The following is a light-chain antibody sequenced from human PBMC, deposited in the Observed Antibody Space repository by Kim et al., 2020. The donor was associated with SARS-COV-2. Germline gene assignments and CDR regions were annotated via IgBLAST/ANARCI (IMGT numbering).Light chain of an antibody. J-gene: IGKJ4*01. Sequence: PGESAPLSCRASHNIDISLAWYQQTPGRAPRLLIYDAAIRAAGIPDRFSASGSGTDFTLTIGSLAPEDFAVYYCQQRGNWPPALTFGGGTKVDIK. CDR3: QQRGNWPPALT. CDR1: HNIDIS. V-gene: IGKV3-11*01. CDR2: DAA.